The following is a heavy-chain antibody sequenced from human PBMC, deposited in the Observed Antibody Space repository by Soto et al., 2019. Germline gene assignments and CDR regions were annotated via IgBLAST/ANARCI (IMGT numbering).Heavy chain of an antibody. CDR2: ISSSSSYI. J-gene: IGHJ4*02. CDR3: ARDHILYYYDSSGSRFDY. CDR1: GFTFSSYS. D-gene: IGHD3-22*01. V-gene: IGHV3-21*01. Sequence: EVQLVESGGGLVKPGVSLRLSCAASGFTFSSYSMNWVSQAPGKGLEWVSSISSSSSYIYYADSVKGRVTISRDNAKNSPYLQMNSLRAEDTAVYYCARDHILYYYDSSGSRFDYWGQGTLVTVSS.